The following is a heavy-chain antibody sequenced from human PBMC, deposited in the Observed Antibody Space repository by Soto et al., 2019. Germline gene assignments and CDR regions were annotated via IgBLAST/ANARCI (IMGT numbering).Heavy chain of an antibody. CDR2: INHSGST. CDR1: GGSFSGYY. CDR3: AGRPGGPYIAAAGPFDY. D-gene: IGHD6-13*01. J-gene: IGHJ4*02. V-gene: IGHV4-34*01. Sequence: SETLSLTCAVYGGSFSGYYWSWIRQPPGKGLEWIGEINHSGSTNYNPSLKSRVTISVDTSKNQFSLKLSSVTAADTAVYYCAGRPGGPYIAAAGPFDYWGQGPLFTVP.